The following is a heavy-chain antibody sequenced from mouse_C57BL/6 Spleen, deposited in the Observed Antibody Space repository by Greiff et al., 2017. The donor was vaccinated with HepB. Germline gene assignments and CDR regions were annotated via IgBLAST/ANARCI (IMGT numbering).Heavy chain of an antibody. CDR3: ARYCYGSSYRFAY. J-gene: IGHJ3*01. CDR2: ISSGSSTI. V-gene: IGHV5-17*01. CDR1: GFTFSDYG. Sequence: EVMLVESGGGLVKPGGSLKLSCAASGFTFSDYGMHWVRQAPEQGLEWVAYISSGSSTIYYADTVKGRFTLSRDNATTTMFLQMTSLRSEDTSMYYCARYCYGSSYRFAYWGQGTLVTVSA. D-gene: IGHD1-1*01.